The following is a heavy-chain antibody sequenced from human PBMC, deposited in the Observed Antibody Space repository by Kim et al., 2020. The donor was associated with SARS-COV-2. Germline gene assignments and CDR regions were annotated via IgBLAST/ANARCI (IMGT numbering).Heavy chain of an antibody. J-gene: IGHJ5*02. D-gene: IGHD6-13*01. Sequence: GGSLRLSCAASGFTFSSYAMSWVRQAPGKGQEWVSGISGSGGSTYYADSVKGRFTISRDNSKNRLYLQMNSLRAEDTAVYYCATYSSSWSLFDPWGQGTLVTVSS. CDR2: ISGSGGST. CDR3: ATYSSSWSLFDP. V-gene: IGHV3-23*01. CDR1: GFTFSSYA.